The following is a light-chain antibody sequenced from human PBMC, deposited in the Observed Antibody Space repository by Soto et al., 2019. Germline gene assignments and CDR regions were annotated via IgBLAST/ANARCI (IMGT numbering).Light chain of an antibody. CDR3: QRRSDWGS. Sequence: EIVLTQSPGTLSLSPGERATLSCRASQSVSSSYLAWYQQKPGQAPRLLIYGASSRATGIPDRFSGSGSGTDFTLTISRLEPEDFAIYYCQRRSDWGSFGGGTKVEIK. V-gene: IGKV3D-20*02. CDR2: GAS. J-gene: IGKJ4*01. CDR1: QSVSSSY.